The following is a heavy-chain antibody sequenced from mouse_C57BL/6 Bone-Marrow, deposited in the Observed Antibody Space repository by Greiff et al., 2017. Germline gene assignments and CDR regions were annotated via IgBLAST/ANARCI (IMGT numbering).Heavy chain of an antibody. CDR2: IHPNSGST. Sequence: VQLQQSGAELVKPGASVKLSCKASGYTFTSYWMHWVKQRPGQGLEWIGMIHPNSGSTNYNEKFKSKATLTVDKSSSTAYMQLSSLTSEDSAVYYCARGPHYVSSYYGFAYWGQGTLVTVSA. CDR1: GYTFTSYW. J-gene: IGHJ3*01. CDR3: ARGPHYVSSYYGFAY. V-gene: IGHV1-64*01. D-gene: IGHD1-1*01.